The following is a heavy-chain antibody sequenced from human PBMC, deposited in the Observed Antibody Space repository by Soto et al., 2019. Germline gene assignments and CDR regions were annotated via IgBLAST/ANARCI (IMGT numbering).Heavy chain of an antibody. CDR1: GCPISIGDYY. D-gene: IGHD3-3*01. CDR2: IYSSGST. Sequence: SETLSPTSTLSGCPISIGDYYWNWIPQPPGKGLEWIWYIYSSGSTKYNQSLKSQVTISLDTSKNKSSLKLSSVTAADTAVYYCARDLYFWSRFWGQGTLVTVS. J-gene: IGHJ4*02. V-gene: IGHV4-30-4*02. CDR3: ARDLYFWSRF.